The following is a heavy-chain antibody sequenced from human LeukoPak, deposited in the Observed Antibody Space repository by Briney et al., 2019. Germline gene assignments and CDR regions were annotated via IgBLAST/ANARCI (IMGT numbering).Heavy chain of an antibody. CDR3: ARARAAAGTHWFDP. CDR2: IYTSGST. Sequence: SETLSLTCTVSGGSISSYYWSWIRQPAGKGLEWIGRIYTSGSTNYNPSLNSRVTMSVDTSKNQFSLKLSSVTAADTAVYYCARARAAAGTHWFDPWGQGTLVTVSS. CDR1: GGSISSYY. V-gene: IGHV4-4*07. J-gene: IGHJ5*02. D-gene: IGHD6-13*01.